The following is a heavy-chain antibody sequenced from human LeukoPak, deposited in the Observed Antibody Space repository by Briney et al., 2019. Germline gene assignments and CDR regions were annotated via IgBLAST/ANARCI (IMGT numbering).Heavy chain of an antibody. D-gene: IGHD6-19*01. CDR3: ARIWALSSGWYLRYFDL. Sequence: SETLSLTCTVSGGSISSSSYYWGWIRQPPGKGLEWIGSIYYSGSTYYNPSLKSRVTISVDTSKNQFSLKLSSVTAADTAVYYCARIWALSSGWYLRYFDLWGRGTLVTVSS. CDR1: GGSISSSSYY. V-gene: IGHV4-39*07. CDR2: IYYSGST. J-gene: IGHJ2*01.